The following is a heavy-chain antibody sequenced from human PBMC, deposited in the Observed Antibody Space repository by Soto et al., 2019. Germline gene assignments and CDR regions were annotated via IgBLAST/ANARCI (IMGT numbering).Heavy chain of an antibody. V-gene: IGHV1-3*01. CDR3: ARAGLYDSSGYFHDAFDI. J-gene: IGHJ3*02. CDR1: GYTFTSYA. CDR2: INAGNGNT. Sequence: QVQLVQSGAEVKKPGASVKVSCKASGYTFTSYAMHWVRQAPGQRLEWMGWINAGNGNTKYSQKFQGRVTITRDTSASTAYMELSSLRSEDTAVYCCARAGLYDSSGYFHDAFDIWGQGTMVAVSS. D-gene: IGHD3-22*01.